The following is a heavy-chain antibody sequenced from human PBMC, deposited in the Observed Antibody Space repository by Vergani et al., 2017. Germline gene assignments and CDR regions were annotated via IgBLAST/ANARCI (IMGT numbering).Heavy chain of an antibody. Sequence: QVQLVASGGGLAKPGGSLRLSCAASGFSSSDYYMNWIRQAPGKGLELVSYISSSSSSKNYAASVRGRFTISRDKAKNSVDLQMNSLRVEDTAVYYCTRDQRLKSQSSSRYFDLWGRGTQVIVSS. CDR1: GFSSSDYY. CDR3: TRDQRLKSQSSSRYFDL. D-gene: IGHD4-11*01. V-gene: IGHV3-11*06. CDR2: ISSSSSSK. J-gene: IGHJ2*01.